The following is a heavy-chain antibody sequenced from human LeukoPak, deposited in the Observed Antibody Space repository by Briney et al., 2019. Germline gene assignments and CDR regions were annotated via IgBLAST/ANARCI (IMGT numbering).Heavy chain of an antibody. V-gene: IGHV1-69*13. D-gene: IGHD2-15*01. CDR1: GGTFSRYA. Sequence: GASVKVSCKASGGTFSRYAINWVRQAPGQGLEWMGGIIPIFGTANYAQKFQGRVTITAGESTSTAYMELSSLRSEDTAVYYCARSRGSCYSCGDYWGQGTLVTVSS. J-gene: IGHJ4*02. CDR2: IIPIFGTA. CDR3: ARSRGSCYSCGDY.